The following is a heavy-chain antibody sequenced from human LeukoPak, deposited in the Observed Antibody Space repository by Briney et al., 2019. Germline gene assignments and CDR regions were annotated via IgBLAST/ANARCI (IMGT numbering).Heavy chain of an antibody. D-gene: IGHD3-22*01. CDR3: ARGLSYDSSGYYYDSKYYFDY. J-gene: IGHJ4*02. CDR2: INPSGGST. V-gene: IGHV1-46*01. CDR1: GYTFTSYY. Sequence: GASVTVSCKASGYTFTSYYMHWVRQAPGQGLEWMGIINPSGGSTSYAQRFQGRVTMTRDMSTSTVYMELSSLRSEDTAVYYCARGLSYDSSGYYYDSKYYFDYWGQETLVTVSS.